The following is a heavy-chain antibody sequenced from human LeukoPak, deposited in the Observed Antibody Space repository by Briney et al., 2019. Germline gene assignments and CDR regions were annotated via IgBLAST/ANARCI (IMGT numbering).Heavy chain of an antibody. CDR3: ARGRFLNAFDI. CDR1: GGSISNY. J-gene: IGHJ3*02. Sequence: SETLSLTCTVSGGSISNYWSWIRQPPGKGLEWIGYIYYSGSTKYKPSLKSRVTISVDTSKNQFSLKLSSVTAADTAVYYCARGRFLNAFDIWGQGTMVTVSS. D-gene: IGHD3-3*01. CDR2: IYYSGST. V-gene: IGHV4-59*01.